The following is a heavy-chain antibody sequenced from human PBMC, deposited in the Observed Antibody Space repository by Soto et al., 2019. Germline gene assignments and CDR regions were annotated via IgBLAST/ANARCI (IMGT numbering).Heavy chain of an antibody. CDR3: ARDFFLSGYAYSAFDI. V-gene: IGHV1-69*13. Sequence: SVKVSCKASGGTFSSYAISWVRQAPGQGLEWMGGIIPIFGTANYAQKFQGRVKITADESTSTAYMELSSLRSEDTAVYYCARDFFLSGYAYSAFDIWGQGTMVTVSS. D-gene: IGHD5-12*01. CDR1: GGTFSSYA. J-gene: IGHJ3*02. CDR2: IIPIFGTA.